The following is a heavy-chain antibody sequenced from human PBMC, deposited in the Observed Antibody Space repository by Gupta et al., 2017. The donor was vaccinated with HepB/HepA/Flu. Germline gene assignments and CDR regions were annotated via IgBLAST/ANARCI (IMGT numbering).Heavy chain of an antibody. Sequence: QVQLQQWGAGLLKPSETLSLTCAVYGGSFSGYYWSWIRQPPGKGLEWIGEINHSGSTNYNPSLKSRVTISVDTSKNQFSLKLSSVTAADTAVYYCARRIYYYDSSGHVAFDIWGQGTMVTVSS. D-gene: IGHD3-22*01. CDR1: GGSFSGYY. J-gene: IGHJ3*02. CDR3: ARRIYYYDSSGHVAFDI. V-gene: IGHV4-34*01. CDR2: INHSGST.